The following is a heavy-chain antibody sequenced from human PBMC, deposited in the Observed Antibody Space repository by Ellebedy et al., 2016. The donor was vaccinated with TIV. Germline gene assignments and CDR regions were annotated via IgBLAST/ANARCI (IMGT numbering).Heavy chain of an antibody. Sequence: GGSLRLSCAASGFTFSNYAMNWVRQAPGKGLEWVSTISGSAASTYYADSVKGRFTISRDNAKNSLYLQMNSLGAEDTAIYYCAKDYSSGWYDYWGQGTLVTVSS. V-gene: IGHV3-23*01. CDR1: GFTFSNYA. CDR2: ISGSAAST. D-gene: IGHD6-19*01. J-gene: IGHJ4*02. CDR3: AKDYSSGWYDY.